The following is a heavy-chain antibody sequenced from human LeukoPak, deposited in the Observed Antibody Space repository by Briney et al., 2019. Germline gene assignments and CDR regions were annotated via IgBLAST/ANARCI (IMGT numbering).Heavy chain of an antibody. CDR2: IGISSGNT. Sequence: AGESLRLSCTASGFPFSDYSMNWVRQAPGKGLEWISYIGISSGNTKYADSVRGRLTISADNAKNSLYLQMNSLRVEDTAVYYCARDHNYAFDNWGQGTLVSVSS. CDR1: GFPFSDYS. J-gene: IGHJ4*02. D-gene: IGHD1-1*01. V-gene: IGHV3-48*04. CDR3: ARDHNYAFDN.